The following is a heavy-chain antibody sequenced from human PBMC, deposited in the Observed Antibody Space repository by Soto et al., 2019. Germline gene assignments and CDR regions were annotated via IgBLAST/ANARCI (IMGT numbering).Heavy chain of an antibody. J-gene: IGHJ4*02. CDR3: VRAPVGYTKVPFDH. CDR2: IRSNSTYR. CDR1: GFTFSTYT. V-gene: IGHV3-21*01. Sequence: LGGSLRLSCAASGFTFSTYTLAWVRQAPGKGLEWVSSIRSNSTYRFYADSVKGRFIISRDNAKLSLYLQMNRLRAEDTAVYYCVRAPVGYTKVPFDHWGQGTLVTVSS. D-gene: IGHD1-26*01.